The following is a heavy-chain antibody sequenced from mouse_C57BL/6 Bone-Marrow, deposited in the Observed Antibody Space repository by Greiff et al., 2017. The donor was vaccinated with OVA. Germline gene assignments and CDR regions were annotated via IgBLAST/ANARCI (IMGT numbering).Heavy chain of an antibody. J-gene: IGHJ2*01. CDR3: ASNLYYFDY. V-gene: IGHV1-55*01. CDR2: IYPSSGST. Sequence: QVQLQQPGAELVKPGASVKMSCKASGYTFTSYWITWVKQRPGQGLEWSGDIYPSSGSTNYNEKFKSKATLTVDTSSSTAYMQLSSLTSEDAAVYYCASNLYYFDYWGQGTTLTVSS. CDR1: GYTFTSYW.